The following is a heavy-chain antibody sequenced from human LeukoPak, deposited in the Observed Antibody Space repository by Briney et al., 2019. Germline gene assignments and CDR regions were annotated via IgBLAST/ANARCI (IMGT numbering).Heavy chain of an antibody. CDR3: ARADYDTSASTRKQIDY. Sequence: ASVKVSCKASGYSFTNYDINLVRQATGQGLEWMGWRNPNSGNTAYAQKFQGRVTMTRNTSISTAYMELSSLKSEDTAVYFCARADYDTSASTRKQIDYWGQGTLVTVSS. CDR2: RNPNSGNT. D-gene: IGHD3-22*01. V-gene: IGHV1-8*01. CDR1: GYSFTNYD. J-gene: IGHJ4*02.